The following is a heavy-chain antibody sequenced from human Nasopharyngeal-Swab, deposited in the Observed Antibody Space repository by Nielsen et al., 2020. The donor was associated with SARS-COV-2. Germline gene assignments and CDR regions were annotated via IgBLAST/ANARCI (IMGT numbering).Heavy chain of an antibody. CDR2: IYYSGST. D-gene: IGHD3-10*01. V-gene: IGHV4-61*01. Sequence: SETLSLTCTVSGGSVSSGSYYWSWIRQPPGKGLEWIGYIYYSGSTNYNPSLKSRVTISVDTSKNQFSLKLSSVTAADTAVYYCASGEGLDYWGQGTLVTVSS. J-gene: IGHJ4*02. CDR3: ASGEGLDY. CDR1: GGSVSSGSYY.